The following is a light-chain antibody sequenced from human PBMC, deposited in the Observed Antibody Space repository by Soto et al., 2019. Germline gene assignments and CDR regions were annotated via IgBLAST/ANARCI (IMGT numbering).Light chain of an antibody. J-gene: IGKJ4*01. CDR3: QQYNNWPLT. V-gene: IGKV3-15*01. CDR2: VAS. CDR1: QSIRSN. Sequence: EIVMTQSPATLSVSPGERATLSCRASQSIRSNLAWYQQKPGQTPRLLIYVASTRATGIPARFTGSGSGTDFTLTISSLQSEDCEVYYCQQYNNWPLTLGGGTKVDIK.